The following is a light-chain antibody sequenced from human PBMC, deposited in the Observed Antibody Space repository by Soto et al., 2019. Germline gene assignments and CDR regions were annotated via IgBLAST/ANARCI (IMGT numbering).Light chain of an antibody. V-gene: IGLV2-14*01. J-gene: IGLJ2*01. CDR1: YTDVGGYNR. CDR2: EVD. CDR3: VSYAGGYVFEMI. Sequence: QSALTQPASVSGSPGQSITISCTGTYTDVGGYNRVSWYQHHAGKGPKMLIFEVDNRPSGISDRFSGSKSGDTASLTISDLQAEDEADYYCVSYAGGYVFEMIFGGGTKLTVL.